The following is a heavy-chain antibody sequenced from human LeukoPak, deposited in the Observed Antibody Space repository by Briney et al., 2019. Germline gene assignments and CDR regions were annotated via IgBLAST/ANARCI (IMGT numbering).Heavy chain of an antibody. CDR3: ASSRPYCTNGVCFYFDY. J-gene: IGHJ4*02. Sequence: QPGGSLRLSCAASGFTFSSYEMNWVRQAPGKGLEWVSYISSSGSAIYYADSAKGRFTISRDNAKNSLYLQMNSLRAEDTAVYYCASSRPYCTNGVCFYFDYWGQGTLVTVSS. D-gene: IGHD2-8*01. V-gene: IGHV3-48*03. CDR1: GFTFSSYE. CDR2: ISSSGSAI.